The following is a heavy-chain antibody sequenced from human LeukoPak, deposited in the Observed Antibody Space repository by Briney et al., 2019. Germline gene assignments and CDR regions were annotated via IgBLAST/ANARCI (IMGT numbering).Heavy chain of an antibody. CDR2: ISHSGST. D-gene: IGHD1-14*01. CDR3: ARGISWFDP. V-gene: IGHV4-34*01. J-gene: IGHJ5*02. CDR1: GGSFSGYC. Sequence: SETLSLTCAVYGGSFSGYCWSWIRQPPGKGLEWIGEISHSGSTNYNPSLKSRVTISVDTSKNQFSLKLSSVTAADTAVYYCARGISWFDPWGQGTLVTVSS.